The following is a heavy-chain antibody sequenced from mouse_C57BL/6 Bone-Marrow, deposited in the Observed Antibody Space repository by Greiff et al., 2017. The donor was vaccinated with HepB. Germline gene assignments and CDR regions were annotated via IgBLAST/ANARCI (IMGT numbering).Heavy chain of an antibody. J-gene: IGHJ2*01. CDR1: GYTFTSYW. Sequence: QVHVKQPGAELVKPGASVKLSCKASGYTFTSYWMHWVKQRPGQGLEWIGMIQPNSGSTNYKEKYKSKATLTVDKSSSTAYMQLSTLTSEDSAVYYCARLEITRAFDYWGEDTTLTVST. CDR2: IQPNSGST. CDR3: ARLEITRAFDY. D-gene: IGHD2-4*01. V-gene: IGHV1-64*01.